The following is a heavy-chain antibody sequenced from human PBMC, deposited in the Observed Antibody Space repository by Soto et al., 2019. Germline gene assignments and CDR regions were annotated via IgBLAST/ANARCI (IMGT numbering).Heavy chain of an antibody. D-gene: IGHD1-26*01. CDR2: LSYDGSNK. Sequence: LRLSCAASGFTFSSNAMHWVRQAPGKGLEWVAVLSYDGSNKYYADSVKGRFTISRDNSKNTLYLQMDSPRTEDTALYYCARDVESGSSQYYYYFYGMDVWGQGTTVTVSS. CDR1: GFTFSSNA. CDR3: ARDVESGSSQYYYYFYGMDV. J-gene: IGHJ6*02. V-gene: IGHV3-30-3*01.